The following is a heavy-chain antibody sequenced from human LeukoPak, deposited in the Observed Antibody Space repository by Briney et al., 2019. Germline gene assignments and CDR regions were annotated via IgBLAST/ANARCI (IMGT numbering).Heavy chain of an antibody. J-gene: IGHJ5*02. CDR1: GYTFIGYY. CDR2: INPNSGDT. CDR3: ATGYFDSSGYYFSGVWFDP. V-gene: IGHV1-2*02. Sequence: ASVKVSCKALGYTFIGYYMHWVRQAPGQGLEWMGWINPNSGDTNYAQKFQGRVTMTRDTSISTAYMELSRLRSDDTAVYYCATGYFDSSGYYFSGVWFDPWGQGTLVTVSS. D-gene: IGHD3-22*01.